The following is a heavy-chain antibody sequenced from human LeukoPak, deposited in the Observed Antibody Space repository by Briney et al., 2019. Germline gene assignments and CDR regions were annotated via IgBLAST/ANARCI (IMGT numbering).Heavy chain of an antibody. J-gene: IGHJ4*02. Sequence: SETLSLTCTVSGGSISSYYWSWIRQPPGKGLEWIGYISYSGSTNYSTSLNGRVTISVDTSKNHFALNLTSVIAADSAVYYCARTTTTFYDWGQGTLVTVSS. D-gene: IGHD4-11*01. CDR3: ARTTTTFYD. CDR1: GGSISSYY. CDR2: ISYSGST. V-gene: IGHV4-59*01.